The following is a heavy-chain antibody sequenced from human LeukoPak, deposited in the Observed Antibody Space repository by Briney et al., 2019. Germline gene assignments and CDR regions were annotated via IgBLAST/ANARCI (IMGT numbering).Heavy chain of an antibody. Sequence: SEALSLTCTVSGXSISTSNYYWGWIRQPPGKGLEWIGTIYYSGSTSYNPSLKSRVTISVNTSKNQFSLNLSSVTAADTAVYHCARRAKWGGTFDIWGQGTMVTVSS. V-gene: IGHV4-39*01. J-gene: IGHJ3*02. CDR2: IYYSGST. CDR3: ARRAKWGGTFDI. D-gene: IGHD3-16*01. CDR1: GXSISTSNYY.